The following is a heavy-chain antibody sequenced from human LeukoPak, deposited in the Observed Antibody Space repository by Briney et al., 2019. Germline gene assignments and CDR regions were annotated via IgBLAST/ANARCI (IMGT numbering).Heavy chain of an antibody. J-gene: IGHJ4*02. D-gene: IGHD3-22*01. Sequence: GASVKVSCKASGYTFTSYGISWVRQAPGQGLEWMGWISAYNGNTNYAQKLQGRVTMTTDTSTSTAYMELRSLRSDDTAVYYCARWLYGGSSGLVGYWGQGTLVTVSS. CDR3: ARWLYGGSSGLVGY. CDR2: ISAYNGNT. CDR1: GYTFTSYG. V-gene: IGHV1-18*01.